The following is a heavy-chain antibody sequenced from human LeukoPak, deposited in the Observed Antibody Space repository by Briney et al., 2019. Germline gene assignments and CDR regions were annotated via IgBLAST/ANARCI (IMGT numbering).Heavy chain of an antibody. CDR1: GYSISNGYY. CDR2: FYHSGST. CDR3: ARGPSDYYDSSGHYFDY. Sequence: KPSETLSLTCTVSGYSISNGYYWGWIRQPPGQGLEWIGSFYHSGSTYYSPSLKSRVTISVDTSKNQFSLRLSSVTAADTAVYYCARGPSDYYDSSGHYFDYWGQGTLVTVSS. J-gene: IGHJ4*02. D-gene: IGHD3-22*01. V-gene: IGHV4-38-2*02.